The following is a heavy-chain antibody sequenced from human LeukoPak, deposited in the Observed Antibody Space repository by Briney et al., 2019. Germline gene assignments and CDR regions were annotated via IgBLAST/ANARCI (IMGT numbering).Heavy chain of an antibody. Sequence: SETLSLTCTVSGGSISSSSYYWGWIRQPPGKGLEWIGSIYHSGSTYYNPSLKSRVTISRDTSKNEFSLKLSSVTAADTAVYYCARDSRRDGYNLDYWGRGTLVTVSS. CDR3: ARDSRRDGYNLDY. J-gene: IGHJ4*02. V-gene: IGHV4-39*07. D-gene: IGHD5-24*01. CDR2: IYHSGST. CDR1: GGSISSSSYY.